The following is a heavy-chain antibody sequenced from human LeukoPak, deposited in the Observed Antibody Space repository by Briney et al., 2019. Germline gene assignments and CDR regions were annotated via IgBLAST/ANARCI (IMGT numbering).Heavy chain of an antibody. CDR1: GFTFSTYS. D-gene: IGHD2-2*01. CDR3: ARAPITSPFYFDY. V-gene: IGHV3-21*04. J-gene: IGHJ4*02. Sequence: GGSLRLSCGASGFTFSTYSMNWVRQAPGKGLEWVSSLSSTSSYIYYADSVKGRFTISRDNAKNSLYLQMNSLRADDTALYYCARAPITSPFYFDYRGQGTLVTVSS. CDR2: LSSTSSYI.